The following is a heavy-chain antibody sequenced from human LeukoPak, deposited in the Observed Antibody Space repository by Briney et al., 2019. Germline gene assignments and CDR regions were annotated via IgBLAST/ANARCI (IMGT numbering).Heavy chain of an antibody. CDR2: IYPGDSRV. Sequence: GESLKISCQGLGYSFTSYWIGWVRQMPGKGMEWMGVIYPGDSRVRYNPSFQGQVTISVDKSTRTAYLQWVSLKASDTAMYYCACRDLSSTWSFPWGQGTLVTVS. CDR3: ACRDLSSTWSFP. V-gene: IGHV5-51*01. D-gene: IGHD6-13*01. J-gene: IGHJ5*02. CDR1: GYSFTSYW.